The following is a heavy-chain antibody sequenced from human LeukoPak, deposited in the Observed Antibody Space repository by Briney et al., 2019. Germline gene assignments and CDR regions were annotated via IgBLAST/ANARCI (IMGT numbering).Heavy chain of an antibody. Sequence: SESLSLTCAVSGYSISSGYYWGWIRQPPGKGLEWIGSIYHSGSTYYNPSLKSRVTISVDTSKNQFSLKLSSVTAADTAVYYCARHRAEKPYYMDVWGKGTTVTVSS. V-gene: IGHV4-38-2*01. CDR3: ARHRAEKPYYMDV. J-gene: IGHJ6*03. CDR1: GYSISSGYY. CDR2: IYHSGST. D-gene: IGHD5-24*01.